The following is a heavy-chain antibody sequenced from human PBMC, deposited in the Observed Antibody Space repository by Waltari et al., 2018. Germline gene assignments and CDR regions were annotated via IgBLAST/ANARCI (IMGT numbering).Heavy chain of an antibody. D-gene: IGHD6-19*01. V-gene: IGHV1-24*01. CDR3: ATWAGTGGY. CDR2: GVPEDGKT. Sequence: QVQLVQSGAGVKKPGASVKVSCKVSGYTLTELSMHWVRQAPGKGLEGMGGGVPEDGKTTYDQKFQGRCTMTEDTSTDQAYMELSSLRAADTAVYDCATWAGTGGYWGQGTLVTVSS. CDR1: GYTLTELS. J-gene: IGHJ4*02.